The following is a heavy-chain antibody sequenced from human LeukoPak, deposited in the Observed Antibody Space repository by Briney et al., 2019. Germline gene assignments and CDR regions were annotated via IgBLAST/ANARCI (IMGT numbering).Heavy chain of an antibody. V-gene: IGHV4-34*01. Sequence: SETLSLTCAVYGGSFSGYYLSWIRQPPGKGLEWIGEVNHSGSTNYNPSLKSRVTISVDTSKNQFSLKLSSVTAADTAVYYCARGGGYVWGSYRPGPNNWVDRCGQGTLVTVSS. J-gene: IGHJ5*02. CDR3: ARGGGYVWGSYRPGPNNWVDR. CDR1: GGSFSGYY. D-gene: IGHD3-16*02. CDR2: VNHSGST.